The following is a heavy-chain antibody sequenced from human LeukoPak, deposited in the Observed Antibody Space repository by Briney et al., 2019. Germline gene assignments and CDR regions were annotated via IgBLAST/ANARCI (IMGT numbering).Heavy chain of an antibody. J-gene: IGHJ4*02. CDR2: ISAYNGNT. CDR1: GYTFTSYG. V-gene: IGHV1-18*01. D-gene: IGHD6-19*01. CDR3: ARDLSINTYSSGWYFDY. Sequence: ASVKVSCKASGYTFTSYGISWVRQAPGQGLEWMGWISAYNGNTSYAQRLQGRVTMTTDTSTSTAYMELRSLRSDDTAVYYCARDLSINTYSSGWYFDYWGQGTLVTVSS.